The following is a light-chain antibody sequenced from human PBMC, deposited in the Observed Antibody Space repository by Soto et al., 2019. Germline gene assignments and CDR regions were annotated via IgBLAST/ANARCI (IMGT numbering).Light chain of an antibody. CDR3: QQRSNWPPWT. J-gene: IGKJ1*01. V-gene: IGKV3-11*01. CDR2: DAS. CDR1: QSVSSY. Sequence: EIVLTQSPATLSLSPGERATLSCRASQSVSSYLAWYQQKPGQAPRLLIYDASTRATGIPAGFSGSWSGTDFTLTIGSLEPEDFAVYYCQQRSNWPPWTFGQGTKVEIK.